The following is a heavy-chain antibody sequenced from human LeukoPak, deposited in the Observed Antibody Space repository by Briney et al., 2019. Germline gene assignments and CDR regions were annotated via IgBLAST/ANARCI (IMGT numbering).Heavy chain of an antibody. D-gene: IGHD3-10*01. CDR2: IWYDGSNK. Sequence: PGGSLRLSCAASGFIFSNYAMSWVRQAPGKGLEWVAVIWYDGSNKYYADSVKGRFTISRDNSKNTLYLQMNSLRAEDTAVYYCARRPSGSSLDYWGQGTLVTVSS. CDR1: GFIFSNYA. CDR3: ARRPSGSSLDY. V-gene: IGHV3-33*08. J-gene: IGHJ4*02.